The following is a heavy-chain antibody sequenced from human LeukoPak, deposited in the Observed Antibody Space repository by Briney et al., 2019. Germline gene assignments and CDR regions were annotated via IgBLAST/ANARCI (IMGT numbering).Heavy chain of an antibody. D-gene: IGHD3-22*01. CDR1: GFTVSSNY. Sequence: GGSLRLFCAASGFTVSSNYMSWVRQAPGKGLEWVSVIYSGGSTYYADSVKGRFTISRDNSKNTLYLQMNSLRAEDTAVYYCARAYYDSSGYYYVYFDYWGRGTLVTVSS. CDR3: ARAYYDSSGYYYVYFDY. J-gene: IGHJ4*02. CDR2: IYSGGST. V-gene: IGHV3-53*01.